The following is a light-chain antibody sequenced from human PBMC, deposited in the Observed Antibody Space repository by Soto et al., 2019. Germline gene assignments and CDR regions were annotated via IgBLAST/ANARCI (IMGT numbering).Light chain of an antibody. J-gene: IGKJ4*01. V-gene: IGKV1-9*01. Sequence: DIQLTQSPSFLSASVGDRVTITCRASQGISSYLAWYQQKPGKAPNLLIYAASSLQSGVPPRFSGSGSRTEFTLTSSGLQPEDFASYCRQQLNSSPIHFRGGKKVEIK. CDR2: AAS. CDR1: QGISSY. CDR3: QQLNSSPIH.